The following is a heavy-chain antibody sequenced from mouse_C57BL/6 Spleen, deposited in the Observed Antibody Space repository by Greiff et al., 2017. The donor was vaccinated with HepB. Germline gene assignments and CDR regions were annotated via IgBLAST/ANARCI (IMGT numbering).Heavy chain of an antibody. CDR2: INPNNGGT. CDR1: GYTFTDYN. CDR3: ARLRHYYGSSYWYFDV. V-gene: IGHV1-18*01. J-gene: IGHJ1*03. Sequence: EVQLQQSGPELVKPGASVKIPCKASGYTFTDYNMDWVKQSHGKSLEWIGDINPNNGGTIYNQKFKGKATLTVDRSSSTAYMELRSLTSEDTAVYYCARLRHYYGSSYWYFDVWGTGTTVTVSS. D-gene: IGHD1-1*01.